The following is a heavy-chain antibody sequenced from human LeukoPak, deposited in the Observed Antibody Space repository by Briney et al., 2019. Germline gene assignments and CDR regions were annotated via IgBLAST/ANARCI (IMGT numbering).Heavy chain of an antibody. V-gene: IGHV3-48*03. CDR1: GFTFSSYE. Sequence: PGGSLRLSCAASGFTFSSYEMNWVRQAPGKGLEWVSYISSSGSTIYYADSVKGRFTISRDNAKNSLYLQMNSLRAEDTAVYYCARVASYERYYYDSSGYYYWGQGTPVTVSS. CDR2: ISSSGSTI. CDR3: ARVASYERYYYDSSGYYY. D-gene: IGHD3-22*01. J-gene: IGHJ4*02.